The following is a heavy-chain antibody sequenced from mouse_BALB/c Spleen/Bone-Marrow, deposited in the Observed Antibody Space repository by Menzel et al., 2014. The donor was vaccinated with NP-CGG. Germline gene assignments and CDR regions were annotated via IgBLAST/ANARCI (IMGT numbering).Heavy chain of an antibody. V-gene: IGHV1S81*02. J-gene: IGHJ3*01. CDR2: INHSNGYT. CDR3: TREGAY. Sequence: QVQPQQSGAELVKPGASVKLSCKASGYTFTSYYMYWVKQRPGQGLEWIGEINHSNGYTNFNEKFKSKATLTVDKSSSTAYMQLSSLTSEDSAVYYCTREGAYWGQGTLVTVSA. CDR1: GYTFTSYY.